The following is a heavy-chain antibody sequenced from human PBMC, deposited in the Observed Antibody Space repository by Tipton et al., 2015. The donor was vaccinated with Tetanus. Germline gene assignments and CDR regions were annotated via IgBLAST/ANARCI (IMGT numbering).Heavy chain of an antibody. V-gene: IGHV3-7*01. CDR3: ARGMSFDP. J-gene: IGHJ5*02. CDR1: GFTFSGYS. Sequence: SLRLSCSVSGFTFSGYSMSWARQAPGKGLEWVANIKYDESEKYYVDSVKGRFTISRDNAKNSLYLQMNSLRVDDTAVYYCARGMSFDPWGQGTLVTVSS. CDR2: IKYDESEK.